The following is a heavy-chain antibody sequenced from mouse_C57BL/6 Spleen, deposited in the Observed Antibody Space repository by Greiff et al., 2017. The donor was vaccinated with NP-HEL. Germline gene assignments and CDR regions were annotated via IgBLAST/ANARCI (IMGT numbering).Heavy chain of an antibody. CDR2: ISDGGSYT. V-gene: IGHV5-4*01. Sequence: EVKLVESGGGLVKPGGSLKLSCAASGFTFSSYAMSWVRQTPEKRLEWVATISDGGSYTYYPDNVKGRFTISRDNAKNNRYLQMSHLKSEDTAMYYCARDDYDYVWFAYWGQGTLVTVSA. J-gene: IGHJ3*01. CDR3: ARDDYDYVWFAY. D-gene: IGHD2-4*01. CDR1: GFTFSSYA.